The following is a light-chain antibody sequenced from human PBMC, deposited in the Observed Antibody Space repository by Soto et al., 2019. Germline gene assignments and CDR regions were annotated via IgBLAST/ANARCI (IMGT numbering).Light chain of an antibody. Sequence: QSVLTQPPSASGTPGQRVTISCSGSTSNIGSKTVSWYQQHPGKAPKLMIFEVSNRPSGISIRFSGSKSGNTASLTISGLQAEDEADYYCSSYTSTSTLVFGGGTKLTVL. J-gene: IGLJ2*01. CDR2: EVS. CDR3: SSYTSTSTLV. V-gene: IGLV2-14*01. CDR1: TSNIGSKT.